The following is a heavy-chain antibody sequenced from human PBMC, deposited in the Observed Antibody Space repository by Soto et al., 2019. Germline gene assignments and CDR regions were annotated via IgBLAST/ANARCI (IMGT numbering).Heavy chain of an antibody. CDR1: GYSISSGYY. D-gene: IGHD3-22*01. Sequence: ASETLSLTCAVSGYSISSGYYWGCLRQPPGKGLEWLGSIYHGGSTYYNPSLNSRVTLSIDMTNNHVSLILNSVTAADTAVYYCARVGPWVPYYYDSSPYTFENWFDPWGQGTLVSVSS. CDR3: ARVGPWVPYYYDSSPYTFENWFDP. CDR2: IYHGGST. J-gene: IGHJ5*02. V-gene: IGHV4-38-2*01.